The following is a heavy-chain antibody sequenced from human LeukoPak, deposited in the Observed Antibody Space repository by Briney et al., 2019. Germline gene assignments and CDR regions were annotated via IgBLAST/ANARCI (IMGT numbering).Heavy chain of an antibody. CDR1: GGTFSSYA. Sequence: ASVKVSCKASGGTFSSYAISWVRQAPGQGLEWMGGIIPIFGTANYAQKFQGRVTITADEPTSTAYMELSSLRSEDTAVYYCARTSSGYYYDSSGFYYYMDVWGKGTTVTVSS. D-gene: IGHD3-22*01. CDR2: IIPIFGTA. V-gene: IGHV1-69*13. J-gene: IGHJ6*03. CDR3: ARTSSGYYYDSSGFYYYMDV.